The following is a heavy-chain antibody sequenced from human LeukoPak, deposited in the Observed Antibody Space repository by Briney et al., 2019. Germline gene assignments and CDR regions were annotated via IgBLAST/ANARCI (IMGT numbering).Heavy chain of an antibody. CDR3: ARAVVPAADYYYYYYYMDV. D-gene: IGHD2-2*01. CDR1: GYTFTSYG. V-gene: IGHV1-18*01. J-gene: IGHJ6*03. CDR2: ISAYNGNT. Sequence: ASVKVSCKASGYTFTSYGISWVRQAPGQGLEWMGWISAYNGNTNYAQKLQGRVTMTTDTSTSTAYMELRSLRSDDTAVYYCARAVVPAADYYYYYYYMDVWRKGTTVTVSS.